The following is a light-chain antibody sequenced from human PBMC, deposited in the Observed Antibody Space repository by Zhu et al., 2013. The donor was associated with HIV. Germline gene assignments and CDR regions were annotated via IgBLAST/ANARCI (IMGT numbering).Light chain of an antibody. J-gene: IGKJ1*01. Sequence: DIQMTQSPSTLSASVGDRVTITCRASQSMTSWLAWYQQKAGKAPKLLIYKTSNLVSGVPSRFSGSGSGTEFTLTISSLQPDDFATYYCQQYSHYLTFGQGTKVEIK. V-gene: IGKV1-5*03. CDR3: QQYSHYLT. CDR2: KTS. CDR1: QSMTSW.